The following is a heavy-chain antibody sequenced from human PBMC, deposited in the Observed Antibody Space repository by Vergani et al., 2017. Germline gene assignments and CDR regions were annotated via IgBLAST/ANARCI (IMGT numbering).Heavy chain of an antibody. CDR2: IYHSGST. Sequence: QVQLQESGPGLVKPSETLSLTCTVSGYSISSGYYWGWIRQPPGKGLEWIGRIYHSGSTHYNQSLKSRVTISVDTSKNQFSLKLSSVTAADTAVYYCARERVVVAAKGNNWFDPWGQGTLVTVSS. V-gene: IGHV4-38-2*02. D-gene: IGHD2-15*01. CDR3: ARERVVVAAKGNNWFDP. CDR1: GYSISSGYY. J-gene: IGHJ5*02.